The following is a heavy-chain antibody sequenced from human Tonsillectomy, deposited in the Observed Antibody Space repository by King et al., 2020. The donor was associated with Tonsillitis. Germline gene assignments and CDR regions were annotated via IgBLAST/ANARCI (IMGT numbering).Heavy chain of an antibody. CDR1: GYSFTTYY. CDR2: IYPGDSDI. Sequence: QLVQSGAEVKKPGESLKISCKGSGYSFTTYYIAWVRQMPGKGLEWMGIIYPGDSDIRYSPSFQGQVTISADTSISTAYLQWSSLKASDTAMYYCARPRGRYDYSFYGMDVWGQGTTVTVSS. CDR3: ARPRGRYDYSFYGMDV. D-gene: IGHD6-19*01. J-gene: IGHJ6*02. V-gene: IGHV5-51*01.